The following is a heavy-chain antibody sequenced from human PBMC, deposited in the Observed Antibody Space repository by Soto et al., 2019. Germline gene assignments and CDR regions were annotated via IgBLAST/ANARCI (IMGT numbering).Heavy chain of an antibody. V-gene: IGHV5-51*01. CDR3: ARVDYSNYYFYGMDV. CDR2: IYPGDSDT. D-gene: IGHD4-4*01. J-gene: IGHJ6*02. Sequence: PGESLKISCKGSGYSFTSYWIGWVRQMPGKGLEWMGIIYPGDSDTRYSPSLQGQVTISADKSISTAYLQWSSLKASDTAMFYCARVDYSNYYFYGMDVWGQGTTVTVSS. CDR1: GYSFTSYW.